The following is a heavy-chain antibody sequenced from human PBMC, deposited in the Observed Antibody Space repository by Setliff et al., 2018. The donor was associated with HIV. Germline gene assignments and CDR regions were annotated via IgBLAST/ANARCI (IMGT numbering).Heavy chain of an antibody. D-gene: IGHD5-18*01. J-gene: IGHJ4*02. CDR2: IKQDGSEK. CDR3: ARVANSRGYSYDFDS. Sequence: SCKASGGTFSSYAISWVRQAPGQGLEWVANIKQDGSEKYYVDSVKGRFTISRDNAKNSLYLQMNSLRAEDTAVYYCARVANSRGYSYDFDSWGQGTLVTVSS. CDR1: GGTFSSYA. V-gene: IGHV3-7*05.